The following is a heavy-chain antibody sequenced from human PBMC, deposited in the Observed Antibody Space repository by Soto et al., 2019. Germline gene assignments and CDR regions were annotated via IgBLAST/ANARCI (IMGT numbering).Heavy chain of an antibody. CDR3: ARGQTNIWYFDH. J-gene: IGHJ4*02. CDR2: IYYSGTT. Sequence: QVQLQESGPRLVKPSETLSLTCSVSGGSGSGYHWNWVRQSPGKTLEWIGHIYYSGTTNYNPSFKSRTTISTDTAKNQFSLRMNSVTAADTAVYYCARGQTNIWYFDHWGQGTLVTVSS. CDR1: GGSGSGYH. V-gene: IGHV4-59*02.